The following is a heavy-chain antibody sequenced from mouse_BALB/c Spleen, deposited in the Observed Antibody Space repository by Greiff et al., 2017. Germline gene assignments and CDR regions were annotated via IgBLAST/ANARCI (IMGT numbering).Heavy chain of an antibody. CDR2: ISTYYGDA. CDR1: GYTFTDYA. D-gene: IGHD2-14*01. CDR3: ARDYRYDAPYYYAMDY. J-gene: IGHJ4*01. V-gene: IGHV1S137*01. Sequence: QVQLQQSGAELVRPGVSVKISCKGSGYTFTDYAMHWVKQSHAKSLEWIGVISTYYGDASYNQKFKGKATMTVDKSSSTAYMELARLTSEDSAIYYCARDYRYDAPYYYAMDYWGQGTSVTVSS.